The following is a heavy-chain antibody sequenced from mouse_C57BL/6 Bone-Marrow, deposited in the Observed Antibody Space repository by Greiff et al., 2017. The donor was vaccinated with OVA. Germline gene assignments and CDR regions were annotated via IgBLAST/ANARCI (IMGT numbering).Heavy chain of an antibody. CDR3: TRQLRPAWFAY. CDR1: GFNIKDDY. Sequence: VQLQQSGAELVRPGASVQLSCTASGFNIKDDYMHWVKQRPEQGLEWIGWIDPENGDTEYASKFQGKATITADTSSNTAYLQLSSLTSEDTAVYYCTRQLRPAWFAYWGQGTLVTVSA. J-gene: IGHJ3*01. D-gene: IGHD3-2*02. CDR2: IDPENGDT. V-gene: IGHV14-4*01.